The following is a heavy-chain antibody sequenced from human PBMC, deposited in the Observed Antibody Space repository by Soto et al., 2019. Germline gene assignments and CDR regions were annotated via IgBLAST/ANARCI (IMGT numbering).Heavy chain of an antibody. D-gene: IGHD2-8*01. CDR3: ARDDDRPDNGLDM. Sequence: QVQLVESGGGVVQPGRSLRLSCAASGFTFSNYGMHWVRQAPGKGLEWLAVILNDGGDQNYGDSVKGRFTISRDNSKNTLYLQINSLRVEDTAVYYCARDDDRPDNGLDMWRQGPMVNVSS. CDR1: GFTFSNYG. J-gene: IGHJ3*02. CDR2: ILNDGGDQ. V-gene: IGHV3-30*19.